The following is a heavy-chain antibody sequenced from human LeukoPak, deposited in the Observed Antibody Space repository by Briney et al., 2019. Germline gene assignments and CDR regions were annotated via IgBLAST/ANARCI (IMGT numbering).Heavy chain of an antibody. V-gene: IGHV1-2*02. CDR2: INPNTGGT. J-gene: IGHJ4*02. Sequence: ASVKVSCKASGYTFSGYYIHWVRQAPGQGLEWMGWINPNTGGTKYAQRFQDRVTMTRDTSTSTAYMELRSLRSDDTAVYYCARKGGSGYYYAWYFDYWGQGTLVTVSS. CDR3: ARKGGSGYYYAWYFDY. CDR1: GYTFSGYY. D-gene: IGHD3-22*01.